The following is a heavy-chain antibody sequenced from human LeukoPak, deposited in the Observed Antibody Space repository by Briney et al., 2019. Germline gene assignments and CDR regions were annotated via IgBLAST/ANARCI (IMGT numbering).Heavy chain of an antibody. D-gene: IGHD6-13*01. V-gene: IGHV4-59*01. Sequence: PSETLSLTCTVSGGSISNYFWSWIRQRPGKGLEWIGYMYYSGSTNYNPSFKSRVTISVGTSKNQFSLKLRSVTAADTAMYYCARQSYSSSWSFVYWGRGTLVTVSS. CDR2: MYYSGST. CDR3: ARQSYSSSWSFVY. CDR1: GGSISNYF. J-gene: IGHJ4*02.